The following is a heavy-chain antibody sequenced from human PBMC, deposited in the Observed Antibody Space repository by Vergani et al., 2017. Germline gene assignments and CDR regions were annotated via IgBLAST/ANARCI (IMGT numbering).Heavy chain of an antibody. J-gene: IGHJ6*02. CDR3: ARDVRKVVRGVIEFKDYGMDV. CDR1: GFTFSSYG. D-gene: IGHD3-10*01. V-gene: IGHV3-21*01. Sequence: VQLVESGGGVVQPGRSLRLSCAASGFTFSSYGMHWVRQAPGKGLEWVSSISSSSSYIYYADSVKGRFTISRDNAKNSLYLQMNSLRAEDTAVYYCARDVRKVVRGVIEFKDYGMDVWGQGTTVTVSS. CDR2: ISSSSSYI.